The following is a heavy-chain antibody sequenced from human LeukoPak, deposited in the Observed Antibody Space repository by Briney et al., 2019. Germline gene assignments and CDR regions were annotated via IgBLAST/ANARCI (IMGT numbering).Heavy chain of an antibody. V-gene: IGHV3-30*02. CDR1: GFTFSSYG. CDR3: AILMRDIVVVPAARGADAFDI. CDR2: IRYDGSNK. J-gene: IGHJ3*02. D-gene: IGHD2-2*01. Sequence: GGSLGLSCAASGFTFSSYGMHWVRQAPGKGLEWVAFIRYDGSNKYYADSVKGRFTISRDNSKNTLYLQMNSLRAEDTAVYYCAILMRDIVVVPAARGADAFDIWGQGTMVTVSS.